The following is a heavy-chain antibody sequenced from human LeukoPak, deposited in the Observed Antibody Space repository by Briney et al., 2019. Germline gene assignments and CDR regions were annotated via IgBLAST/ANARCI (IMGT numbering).Heavy chain of an antibody. CDR3: AREWLVQAFDI. V-gene: IGHV1-69*05. CDR2: IIPIFGTA. J-gene: IGHJ3*02. Sequence: ASVKVSCKASGGTFSSYAISWVRQAPGQGLEWMGGIIPIFGTANYAQKFQGRVTITTDESTSTAYMELNSLRSEDTAVYYCAREWLVQAFDIWGQGTMVTVSS. D-gene: IGHD6-19*01. CDR1: GGTFSSYA.